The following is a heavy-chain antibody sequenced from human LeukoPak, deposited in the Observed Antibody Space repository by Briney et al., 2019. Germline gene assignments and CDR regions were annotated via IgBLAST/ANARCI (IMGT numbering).Heavy chain of an antibody. CDR1: GGTFISYA. CDR3: AVLYYYDSSGYTDFDY. Sequence: ASVKVSCKASGGTFISYAISWVRRAPGQGLEWMGGIIPIFGTANYAQKFQGRVTITADESTSTAYMELSSLRSEDTAVYYCAVLYYYDSSGYTDFDYWGQGTLVTVSS. D-gene: IGHD3-22*01. J-gene: IGHJ4*02. V-gene: IGHV1-69*13. CDR2: IIPIFGTA.